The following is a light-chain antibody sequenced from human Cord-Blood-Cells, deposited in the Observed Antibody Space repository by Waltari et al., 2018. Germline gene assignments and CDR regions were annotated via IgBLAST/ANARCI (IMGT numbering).Light chain of an antibody. V-gene: IGLV1-44*01. CDR3: AAWDDSLNGPV. CDR2: SNN. CDR1: SSNIGSNT. Sequence: QSVLTQPPSASGTPGQRVTISCSGSSSNIGSNTVNWYQQLPGTAPKLLIYSNNLRPSGVPDRCSGSKSGTSASLAISGLQSEDEADYYCAAWDDSLNGPVFGGGTKLTVL. J-gene: IGLJ3*02.